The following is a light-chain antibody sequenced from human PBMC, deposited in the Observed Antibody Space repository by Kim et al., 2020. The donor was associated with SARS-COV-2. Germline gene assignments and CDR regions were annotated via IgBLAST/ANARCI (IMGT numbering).Light chain of an antibody. J-gene: IGLJ3*02. CDR2: DVS. CDR3: SSYTSSITWV. V-gene: IGLV2-14*03. CDR1: SSDVGGYNH. Sequence: QFALTQPASVSGSPGQSITISCTGTSSDVGGYNHVCWYQQHPGKAPKLMIYDVSNRPSGVSNRFSGSKSGNTASLTISGLQAEDEADYYCSSYTSSITWVFGGGTKVTVL.